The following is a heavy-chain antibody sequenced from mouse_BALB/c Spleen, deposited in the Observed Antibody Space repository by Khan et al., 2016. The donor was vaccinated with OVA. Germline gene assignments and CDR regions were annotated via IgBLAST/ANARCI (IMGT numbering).Heavy chain of an antibody. J-gene: IGHJ2*01. V-gene: IGHV1S81*02. Sequence: QVQLKQSGAELVKAGASVKMSCKASGYTFTSYWMHWVKQRLGQGLEWFAETNPTNGRTYYNEKFKSKATLTVDKSSSTAYMLLSGPTFEDSAVYYCARIKKIVATDFDYWGQGTTVTVSS. D-gene: IGHD1-1*01. CDR1: GYTFTSYW. CDR3: ARIKKIVATDFDY. CDR2: TNPTNGRT.